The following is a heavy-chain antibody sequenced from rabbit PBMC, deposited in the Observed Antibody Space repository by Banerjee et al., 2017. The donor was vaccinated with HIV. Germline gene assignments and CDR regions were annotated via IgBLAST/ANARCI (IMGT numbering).Heavy chain of an antibody. J-gene: IGHJ4*01. Sequence: QEQLEESGGDLVKPGASLTLTCTASGFSFSSRYWICWVRQAPGKGLEWIACIYNDDGSTHYASWAKGRFTISKTSSTTVTLQMTSLTAADTATYFCARWSAVGSWAFNLWGPGTLVTVS. CDR1: GFSFSSRYW. CDR3: ARWSAVGSWAFNL. D-gene: IGHD4-2*01. CDR2: IYNDDGST. V-gene: IGHV1S45*01.